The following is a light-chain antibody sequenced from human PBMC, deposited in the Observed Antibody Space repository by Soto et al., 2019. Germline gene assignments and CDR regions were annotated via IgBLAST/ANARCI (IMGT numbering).Light chain of an antibody. Sequence: DIVMTQSPLSLPVTPGEPASISCRSSQSLLHSNGYNYLDWYLQKPGQSPQLLIYLGSNRASGVPDRFSGRGSGTDFTLKISRVEAEDVGVYYCMQALQTPYTFGHGTKLEIK. CDR2: LGS. CDR1: QSLLHSNGYNY. V-gene: IGKV2-28*01. CDR3: MQALQTPYT. J-gene: IGKJ2*01.